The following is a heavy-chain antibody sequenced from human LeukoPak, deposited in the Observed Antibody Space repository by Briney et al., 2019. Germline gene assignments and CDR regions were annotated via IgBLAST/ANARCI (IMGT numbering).Heavy chain of an antibody. CDR1: GGSFSDYY. J-gene: IGHJ5*02. Sequence: SETLSLTCAVYGGSFSDYYWSWIRQPPGKGLEWIGEINHSGSTNYNPSLKSRVTISVDTPKNQFSLKLSSVTAADTAVYYCAGNCSSTSCYVRGFDPWGQGTLVTVSS. D-gene: IGHD2-2*01. CDR2: INHSGST. CDR3: AGNCSSTSCYVRGFDP. V-gene: IGHV4-34*01.